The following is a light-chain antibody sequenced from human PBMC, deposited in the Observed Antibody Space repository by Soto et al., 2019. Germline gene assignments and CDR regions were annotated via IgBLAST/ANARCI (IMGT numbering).Light chain of an antibody. V-gene: IGKV1-39*01. CDR2: AAY. Sequence: DIQMTQSPSSLSASVGDRVTITCRASQSMSNYLNWYQHKPGQAPKVLIYAAYTLQSGVPSRFSGRGSGTDFTLTISSLQPEDFATYHCQQSYSTPYTFGQGTKLEIK. CDR1: QSMSNY. J-gene: IGKJ2*01. CDR3: QQSYSTPYT.